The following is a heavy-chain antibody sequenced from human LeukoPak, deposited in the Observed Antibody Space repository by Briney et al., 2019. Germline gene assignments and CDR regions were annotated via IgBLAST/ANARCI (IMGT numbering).Heavy chain of an antibody. CDR1: SGSISSSNW. Sequence: SETLSLTCAISSGSISSSNWWSWVRQPPGKGLEWIGEIYHSGSTNYNPSLKSRVTISVDKSKNQFSLKLSSVTAADTAVYYCARDIGAAAGTCGNFDPWGQGTLVTVSS. V-gene: IGHV4-4*02. CDR3: ARDIGAAAGTCGNFDP. D-gene: IGHD6-13*01. CDR2: IYHSGST. J-gene: IGHJ5*02.